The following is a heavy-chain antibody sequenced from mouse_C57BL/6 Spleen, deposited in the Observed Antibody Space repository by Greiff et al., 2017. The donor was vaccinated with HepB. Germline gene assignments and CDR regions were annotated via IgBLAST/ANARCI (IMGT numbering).Heavy chain of an antibody. V-gene: IGHV1-64*01. CDR2: IHPNSGST. J-gene: IGHJ2*01. CDR3: AREGGSSSFDY. Sequence: VQLQQPGAELVKPGASVKLSCKASGYTFTSYWMHWVKQRPGQGLEWIGMIHPNSGSTNYNEKFKSKATLTVDKSSSTAYMQLSSLTSEDSAVYYCAREGGSSSFDYWGQGTTLTVSS. D-gene: IGHD1-1*01. CDR1: GYTFTSYW.